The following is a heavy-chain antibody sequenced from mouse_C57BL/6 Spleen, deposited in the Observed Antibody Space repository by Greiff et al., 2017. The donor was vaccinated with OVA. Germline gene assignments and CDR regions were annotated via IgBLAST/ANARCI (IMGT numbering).Heavy chain of an antibody. D-gene: IGHD1-1*01. CDR3: GETGDYYCSFDY. V-gene: IGHV1-18*01. Sequence: VQLQQPGPELVKPGASVKLPCKASGYTFTAYNMDWVKQSHGRSLEWIGDINPNSGGTIYNQKFKGKATLTVDKSSSTAYMELSRLTSEDTAVYYCGETGDYYCSFDYWGQGTTVTVSS. CDR1: GYTFTAYN. J-gene: IGHJ2*01. CDR2: INPNSGGT.